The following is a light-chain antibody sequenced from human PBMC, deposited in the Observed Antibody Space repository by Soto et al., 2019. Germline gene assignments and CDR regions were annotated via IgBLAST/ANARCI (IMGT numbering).Light chain of an antibody. J-gene: IGKJ2*01. CDR1: QSVSISY. CDR2: GAS. Sequence: EIVLTQSPGTLSLSPVERATLSCRASQSVSISYLACYQQTPGQAPRLLIYGASSRATGIPDRFSGSGSGKDFTLTISRLEPEDFAVYYCQQYGSSTMYTVGQGTKLEL. CDR3: QQYGSSTMYT. V-gene: IGKV3-20*01.